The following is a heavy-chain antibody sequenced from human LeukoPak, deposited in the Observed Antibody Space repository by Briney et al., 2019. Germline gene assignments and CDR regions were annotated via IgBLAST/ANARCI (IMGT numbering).Heavy chain of an antibody. CDR1: GGSISSSSYY. J-gene: IGHJ4*02. CDR2: INLTGGT. Sequence: SETLSLTCTVSGGSISSSSYYWGWIRQPPGQGLEWIGEINLTGGTNYNPSLKSRVTISVDTSKSQFSLKLSSVTAADTAVYYCARGRGDSSNWGQGTLVTVSS. V-gene: IGHV4-39*07. CDR3: ARGRGDSSN. D-gene: IGHD3-3*01.